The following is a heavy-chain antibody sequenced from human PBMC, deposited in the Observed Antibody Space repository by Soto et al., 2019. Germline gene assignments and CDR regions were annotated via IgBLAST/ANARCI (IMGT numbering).Heavy chain of an antibody. CDR2: IYYSGST. Sequence: SETLSLTCTVSGGSISSSSYYWGWIRHPPGKGLEWIGSIYYSGSTYYNPSLKSRVTISVDTSKNQFSLKLSSVTAADTAVYYCARLVYSSGWGGFNWFDPWGQGTLVTVSS. CDR3: ARLVYSSGWGGFNWFDP. CDR1: GGSISSSSYY. J-gene: IGHJ5*02. D-gene: IGHD6-19*01. V-gene: IGHV4-39*01.